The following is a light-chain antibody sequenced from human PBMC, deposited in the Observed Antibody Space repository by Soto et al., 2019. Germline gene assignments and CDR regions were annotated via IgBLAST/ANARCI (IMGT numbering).Light chain of an antibody. V-gene: IGKV1-9*01. CDR3: QQLNDYPIT. J-gene: IGKJ5*01. CDR1: QGISSY. Sequence: IQLTQSPSSLSASAGDRVTITCRASQGISSYLAWYQQKPGKAPKLLISAASTLRSGVPSRFSGSGSGTDFTLTISSLQPEDFATYYCQQLNDYPITFGQGTRLEIK. CDR2: AAS.